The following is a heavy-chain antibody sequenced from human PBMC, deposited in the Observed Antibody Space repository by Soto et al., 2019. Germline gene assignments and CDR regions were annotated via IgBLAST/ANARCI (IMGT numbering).Heavy chain of an antibody. CDR2: INHRGST. V-gene: IGHV4-34*01. J-gene: IGHJ4*02. CDR3: ARGIAMIVAVRADAPDNYFCDY. Sequence: SVTLSLPCAVYGGSFSGYYWSWIRQTPGKGLEWIGEINHRGSTNQNPFLKSRVTILVDTSTNPFSLKLRYVTAADTVVYYYARGIAMIVAVRADAPDNYFCDYWGLRTLVNVYS. D-gene: IGHD3-22*01. CDR1: GGSFSGYY.